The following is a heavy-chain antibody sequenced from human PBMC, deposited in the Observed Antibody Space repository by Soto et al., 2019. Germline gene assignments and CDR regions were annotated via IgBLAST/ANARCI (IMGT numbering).Heavy chain of an antibody. J-gene: IGHJ4*01. CDR1: DGSISRYY. CDR3: ASGVASLQLLQWEPEYYFES. D-gene: IGHD3-3*01. V-gene: IGHV4-59*01. CDR2: IYHSGST. Sequence: QVQLQESGPGLVKPSETLSLNCTVSDGSISRYYWSWLRPSPGKGLEWIGNIYHSGSTHYNPSLTGRLAMSIVTSNNQLSLRLNPVTGAYTSEYYRASGVASLQLLQWEPEYYFESWGHGTLVTASS.